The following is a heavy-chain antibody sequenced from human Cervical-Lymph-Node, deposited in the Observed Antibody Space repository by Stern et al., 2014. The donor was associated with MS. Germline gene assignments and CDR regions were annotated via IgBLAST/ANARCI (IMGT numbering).Heavy chain of an antibody. CDR3: ATARVGFAYFDY. D-gene: IGHD3-10*01. CDR2: VFTSGSP. J-gene: IGHJ4*02. Sequence: QVQLQESGPGLVKPSQTLSLTCTVSGGSISSGSYYWSWIRQPAGKGLEWIGRVFTSGSPNYNPSLKSRVTISVDTSKNQFSLKLTSVTAADTAVYYCATARVGFAYFDYWGQGALVSVSS. V-gene: IGHV4-61*02. CDR1: GGSISSGSYY.